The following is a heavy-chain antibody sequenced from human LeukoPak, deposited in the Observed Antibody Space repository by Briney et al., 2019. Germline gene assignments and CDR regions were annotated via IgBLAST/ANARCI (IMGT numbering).Heavy chain of an antibody. CDR1: GFTFSIFW. CDR2: ISTDGSST. V-gene: IGHV3-74*01. D-gene: IGHD1-26*01. J-gene: IGHJ4*02. Sequence: GGSLRLSCAASGFTFSIFWMHWVRQAPGKGLVWVSRISTDGSSTSYADSVKGRFTISRDNAKNTLYLQMNSLRAEDTAVYYCARDNSGSYFTRPHFDYWGQGTLVTVSS. CDR3: ARDNSGSYFTRPHFDY.